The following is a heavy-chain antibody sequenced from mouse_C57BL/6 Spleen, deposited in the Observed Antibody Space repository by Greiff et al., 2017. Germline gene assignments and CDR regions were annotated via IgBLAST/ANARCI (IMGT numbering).Heavy chain of an antibody. Sequence: VQLQQPGAELVKPGASVKVSCKASGYTFTSYWMHWVKQRPGQGLEWIGRIHPSDSDTNYNQKFKGKATLPVDKSSSTAYMQLSSLTSEDSAVYYCAIGIYYDGLYYFDYWGKGTTLTVSS. CDR1: GYTFTSYW. J-gene: IGHJ2*01. D-gene: IGHD2-4*01. V-gene: IGHV1-74*01. CDR3: AIGIYYDGLYYFDY. CDR2: IHPSDSDT.